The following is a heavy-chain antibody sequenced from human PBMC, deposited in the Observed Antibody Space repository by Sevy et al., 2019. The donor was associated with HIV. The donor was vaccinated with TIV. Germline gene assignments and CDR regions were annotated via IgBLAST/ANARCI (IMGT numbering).Heavy chain of an antibody. D-gene: IGHD4-17*01. J-gene: IGHJ3*01. CDR1: GGSVSNPNYY. CDR3: ARSQHFSGDYADYAFDV. CDR2: IYYIGAT. V-gene: IGHV4-39*01. Sequence: SETLSLTCSVSGGSVSNPNYYWGWIRQPPGKGLEWIGSIYYIGATSYNPSLESRVTASVDTSNNRFSLILTSVTAAVTAVYYCARSQHFSGDYADYAFDVWGQGTMVTVSS.